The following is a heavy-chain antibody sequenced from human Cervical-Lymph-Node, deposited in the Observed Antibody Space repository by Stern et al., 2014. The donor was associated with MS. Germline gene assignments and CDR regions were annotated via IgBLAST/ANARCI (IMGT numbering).Heavy chain of an antibody. CDR1: GFTFSSYS. CDR2: ISSSSSYI. V-gene: IGHV3-21*01. Sequence: EVQLEESGGGLVKPGGSLRLSCAASGFTFSSYSMNWVRQAPGKGLEWVSSISSSSSYIYYADSVKGRFTISRDNAKNSLYLQMNSLRAEDTAVYYCARGLGYYYDSSGYYANSPFDYWGQGTLVTVSS. D-gene: IGHD3-22*01. J-gene: IGHJ4*02. CDR3: ARGLGYYYDSSGYYANSPFDY.